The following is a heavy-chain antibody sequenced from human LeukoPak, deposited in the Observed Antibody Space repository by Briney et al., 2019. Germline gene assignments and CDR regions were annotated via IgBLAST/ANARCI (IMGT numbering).Heavy chain of an antibody. CDR3: ARDLAELLSFVADAFDI. CDR2: ISAYNGNT. D-gene: IGHD6-13*01. Sequence: ASVKVSCKASGYTFTSYGISWVRQAPGQGLEWMGWISAYNGNTNYAQKLQGRVTMTTDTSTSTAYMELRSLRSDDTAVYYCARDLAELLSFVADAFDIWGQGTMVTVSS. CDR1: GYTFTSYG. V-gene: IGHV1-18*01. J-gene: IGHJ3*02.